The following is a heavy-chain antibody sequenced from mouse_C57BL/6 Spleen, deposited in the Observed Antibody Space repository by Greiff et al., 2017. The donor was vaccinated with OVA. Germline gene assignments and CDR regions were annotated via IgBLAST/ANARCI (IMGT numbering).Heavy chain of an antibody. CDR2: IYPGSGNT. J-gene: IGHJ2*01. Sequence: QVQLQQSGAELVRPGASVKLSCKASGYTFTDYYINWVKQRPGQGLEWIARIYPGSGNTYYNEKFKGKATLTAEKSSSTAYMQLSSLTSEDSAVYFCARSEDSLDGYYKGIFDDWGQGTTLTVSS. CDR3: ARSEDSLDGYYKGIFDD. CDR1: GYTFTDYY. V-gene: IGHV1-76*01. D-gene: IGHD2-3*01.